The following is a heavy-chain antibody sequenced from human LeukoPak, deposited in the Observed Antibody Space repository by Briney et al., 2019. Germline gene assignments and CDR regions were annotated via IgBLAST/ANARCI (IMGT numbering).Heavy chain of an antibody. CDR2: IYSGGST. CDR3: ARVGFLEWLLYDY. Sequence: GGSLRLSCAASGFTVSSNYMSWVRQAPGKGLEWVSVIYSGGSTYYADSVKGRFTISRDNAKNSLYLQMNSLRAEDTAVYYCARVGFLEWLLYDYWGQGTLVTVSS. J-gene: IGHJ4*02. V-gene: IGHV3-53*01. CDR1: GFTVSSNY. D-gene: IGHD3-3*01.